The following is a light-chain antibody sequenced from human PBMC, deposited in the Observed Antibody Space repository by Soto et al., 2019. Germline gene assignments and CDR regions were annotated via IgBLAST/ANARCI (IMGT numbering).Light chain of an antibody. CDR3: MQGTHWPLT. J-gene: IGKJ4*01. CDR2: KVS. V-gene: IGKV2-30*01. Sequence: DVVLTQSPLSLPVTLGQPASISCRSSQSLVYSDGNTYLSWFQQRPGQSPRRLFYKVSNRDSGGPDRFSGSGTGTDFTLKIRRVEADDVGVYYCMQGTHWPLTFGGGTKVEI. CDR1: QSLVYSDGNTY.